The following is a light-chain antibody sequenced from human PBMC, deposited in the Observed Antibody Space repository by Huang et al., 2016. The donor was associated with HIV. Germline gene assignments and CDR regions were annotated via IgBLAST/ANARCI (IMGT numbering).Light chain of an antibody. V-gene: IGKV1-NL1*01. CDR3: QQYHSSWT. J-gene: IGKJ1*01. Sequence: DIQMTQSPLSLSASVGDRVTITCRASQGIRNSLAWYQQKPGKAPKLLVYAASRLESGVPSWVSGSGSGTNFTLTISSLQPEDVATYYCQQYHSSWTFGQGTKVEIK. CDR2: AAS. CDR1: QGIRNS.